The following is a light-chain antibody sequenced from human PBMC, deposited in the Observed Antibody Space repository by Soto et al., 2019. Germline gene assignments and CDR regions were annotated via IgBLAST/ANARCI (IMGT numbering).Light chain of an antibody. V-gene: IGKV1-27*01. CDR2: YAA. CDR3: QQYTKDTPGT. J-gene: IGKJ1*01. CDR1: QDISHY. Sequence: DVQMTQSPSSLSASVGDRVTFTCRASQDISHYLAWYQQRPGKVPKLLIYYAANLQVGVPSRFSGSGSGTDFTLTISSLQPEDVGTYYCQQYTKDTPGTFGQGTKVDIK.